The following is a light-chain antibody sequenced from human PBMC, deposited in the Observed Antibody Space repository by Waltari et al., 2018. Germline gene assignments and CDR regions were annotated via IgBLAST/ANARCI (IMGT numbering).Light chain of an antibody. CDR1: QSVSSN. CDR3: QQYNNWPPEYT. J-gene: IGKJ2*01. CDR2: DAS. V-gene: IGKV3-15*01. Sequence: EIVMTQSPATLSVSPGERATLSCRASQSVSSNLAWYQQKPGQAPRLLIYDASTRANGIPARFSGSGSETEFTLTISSQQSEDFAVYYCQQYNNWPPEYTFGQGTKLEIK.